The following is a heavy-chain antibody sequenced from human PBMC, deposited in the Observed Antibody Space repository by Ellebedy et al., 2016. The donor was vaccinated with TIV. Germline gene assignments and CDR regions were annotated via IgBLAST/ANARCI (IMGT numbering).Heavy chain of an antibody. CDR2: ISWNIGSI. CDR1: GFTFSSYA. D-gene: IGHD3-10*01. CDR3: CYMGSGTYGDLDY. J-gene: IGHJ4*01. Sequence: GGSLRLSCAASGFTFSSYAMSWVRQAPGKGLEWVSGISWNIGSIVYADSVKGRFTISRDNSKNTLYLQMNRLRAEDTAVYSCCYMGSGTYGDLDYWGHGTLVTVSS. V-gene: IGHV3-23*01.